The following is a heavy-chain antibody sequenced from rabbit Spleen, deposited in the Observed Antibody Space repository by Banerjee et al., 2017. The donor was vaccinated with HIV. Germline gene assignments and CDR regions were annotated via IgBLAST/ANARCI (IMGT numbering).Heavy chain of an antibody. CDR3: ARDTSSSFSSYGMDL. D-gene: IGHD1-1*01. Sequence: QSLEESGGGLVQPEGSLTLTCKASGVSFSLSSYMCWVRQAPGKGLEWIACIEAGSSGFTYFANWAKGRFTISKTSSTTVTLQMTSLTAADTATYFCARDTSSSFSSYGMDLWGQGTLVTVS. CDR2: IEAGSSGFT. J-gene: IGHJ6*01. V-gene: IGHV1S40*01. CDR1: GVSFSLSSY.